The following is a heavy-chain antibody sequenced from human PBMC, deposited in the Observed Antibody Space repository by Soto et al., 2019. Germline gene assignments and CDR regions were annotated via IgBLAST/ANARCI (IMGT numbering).Heavy chain of an antibody. J-gene: IGHJ6*03. Sequence: SETLSLTCAVYGGSFSGYYWSWIRQPPGKGLEWIGEINHSGSTNYNPSLKSRVTISVDTSKNQFSLKLSSVTAADTAVYYCAGRNAISITGTFMDVWGKGTTVTV. CDR1: GGSFSGYY. D-gene: IGHD1-20*01. V-gene: IGHV4-34*01. CDR3: AGRNAISITGTFMDV. CDR2: INHSGST.